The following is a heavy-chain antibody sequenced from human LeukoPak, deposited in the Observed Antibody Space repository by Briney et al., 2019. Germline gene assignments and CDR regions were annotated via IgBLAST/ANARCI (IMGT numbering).Heavy chain of an antibody. J-gene: IGHJ4*02. V-gene: IGHV3-53*04. Sequence: GGSLRLSCEASGFNVSSNYMTWVRQAPGKGLEWVSLIYGDGTTDYADSVRGRFHISRHNSKNTLYLQMNSLRAEDTAVYYCARGIIYLDYWGQGTLVTVSS. CDR1: GFNVSSNY. CDR3: ARGIIYLDY. D-gene: IGHD3-10*01. CDR2: IYGDGTT.